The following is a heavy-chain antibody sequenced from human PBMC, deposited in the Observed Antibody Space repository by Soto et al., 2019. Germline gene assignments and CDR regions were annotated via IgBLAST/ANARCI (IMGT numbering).Heavy chain of an antibody. CDR1: GYSFTRYW. CDR2: IYPGDSDT. J-gene: IGHJ3*02. Sequence: GESLKISCTGSGYSFTRYWIGWVRQMPGKGLEWMGIIYPGDSDTRYSPSFQGQVTISADKSISTAYLQWSSLKASDTAMYYCARRYLPRGNAFDIWGQGTMVTVSS. CDR3: ARRYLPRGNAFDI. V-gene: IGHV5-51*01. D-gene: IGHD1-1*01.